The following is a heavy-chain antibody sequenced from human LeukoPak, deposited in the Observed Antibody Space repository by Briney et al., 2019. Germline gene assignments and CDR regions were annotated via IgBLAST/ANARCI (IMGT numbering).Heavy chain of an antibody. J-gene: IGHJ5*02. Sequence: PSETLSLTCTVSGGPISSYYWSWIRQPPGKGLEWIGYIYYSGSTNYNPSLKSRVTISVDTSKNQFSLKLSSVTAADTAVYYCARDRGSSYGYNWFDPWGQGTLVTVSS. V-gene: IGHV4-59*01. CDR3: ARDRGSSYGYNWFDP. CDR2: IYYSGST. D-gene: IGHD5-18*01. CDR1: GGPISSYY.